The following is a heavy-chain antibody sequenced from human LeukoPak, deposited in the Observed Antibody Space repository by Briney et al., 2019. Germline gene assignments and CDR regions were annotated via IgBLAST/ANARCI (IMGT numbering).Heavy chain of an antibody. Sequence: GGSLRLSCAASGFTFSSYGMHWVRQAPGKGLEWVAFIRYDGSNKYYADSVKGRFTISRDNSKNTLYLQMNSLRAEDTAVYYCAKDLYYDSSGPGNSGAGIYWGLGTLVTVSS. V-gene: IGHV3-30*02. J-gene: IGHJ4*02. CDR1: GFTFSSYG. CDR3: AKDLYYDSSGPGNSGAGIY. CDR2: IRYDGSNK. D-gene: IGHD3-22*01.